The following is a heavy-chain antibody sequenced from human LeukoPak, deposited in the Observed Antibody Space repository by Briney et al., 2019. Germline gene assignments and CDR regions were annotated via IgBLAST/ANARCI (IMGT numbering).Heavy chain of an antibody. CDR2: ISSSGSII. J-gene: IGHJ5*02. Sequence: GGSLRLSCAASGFTFSSYEMNWVRQAPGKGLEWVSHISSSGSIIHYADSLKGRFTISRDNAKNSAYLQMSGLRAEDTAVYYCARAGFYDTTFDPWGQGTLVTVSS. V-gene: IGHV3-48*03. CDR1: GFTFSSYE. D-gene: IGHD3-16*01. CDR3: ARAGFYDTTFDP.